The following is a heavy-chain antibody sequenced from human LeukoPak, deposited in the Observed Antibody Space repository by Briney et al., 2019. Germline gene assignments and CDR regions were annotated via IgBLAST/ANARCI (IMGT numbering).Heavy chain of an antibody. CDR2: IWPGDSDT. D-gene: IGHD3-10*01. Sequence: GESLQISCKGSAYPFTNYWIGRVRQLPGKGLEGMGIIWPGDSDTKYSPSFQGQVIISVDKSVSTAFLQWNSLKASDTAMYYCASYGSGTSNDAFDIWGQGTMVIVSS. J-gene: IGHJ3*02. CDR3: ASYGSGTSNDAFDI. V-gene: IGHV5-51*06. CDR1: AYPFTNYW.